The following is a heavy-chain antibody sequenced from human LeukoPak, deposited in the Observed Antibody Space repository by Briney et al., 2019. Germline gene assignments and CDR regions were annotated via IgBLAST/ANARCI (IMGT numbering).Heavy chain of an antibody. CDR1: GFTFSTFG. Sequence: PGGSLRLSCAASGFTFSTFGMHWVRQAPGKGLERVAIIWYDGSSKYYADSVKGRFTVSRDNSKNTLYLQMNSLRAEDTAVYYCARHMPHYFDYWGQGTLVTVSS. V-gene: IGHV3-33*01. J-gene: IGHJ4*02. D-gene: IGHD2-2*01. CDR2: IWYDGSSK. CDR3: ARHMPHYFDY.